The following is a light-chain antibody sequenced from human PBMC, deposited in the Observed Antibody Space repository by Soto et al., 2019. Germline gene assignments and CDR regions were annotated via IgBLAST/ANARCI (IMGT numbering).Light chain of an antibody. CDR3: QQYDHLPLT. Sequence: DIQMTQSPSTLSASVGDRVTITCRASKNINTWVAWYQQKPGKAPKLLIYDASSLESGVPSRFSGSGSGTDFTLTISRLEPEDSATYYCQQYDHLPLTFGQGTRLEI. CDR2: DAS. CDR1: KNINTW. J-gene: IGKJ5*01. V-gene: IGKV1-5*01.